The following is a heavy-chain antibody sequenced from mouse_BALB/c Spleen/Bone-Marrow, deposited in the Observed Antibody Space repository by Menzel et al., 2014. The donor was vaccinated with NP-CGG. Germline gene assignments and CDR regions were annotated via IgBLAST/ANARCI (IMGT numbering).Heavy chain of an antibody. CDR1: GFTFSSYA. CDR3: ARDGNWYFDV. D-gene: IGHD1-1*02. Sequence: EVKVVESGGGLVKPGGSLKLSCAASGFTFSSYAMSWVRQSPEKRLEWVAEISSGGSYTYYPDTVTGRFTISRDNAKNTLYLETSSLRSEDTAMYYCARDGNWYFDVWGAGTTVTVSS. CDR2: ISSGGSYT. V-gene: IGHV5-9-4*01. J-gene: IGHJ1*01.